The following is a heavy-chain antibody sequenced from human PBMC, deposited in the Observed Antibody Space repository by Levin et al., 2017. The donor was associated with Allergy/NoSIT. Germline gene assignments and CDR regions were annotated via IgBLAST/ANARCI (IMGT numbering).Heavy chain of an antibody. CDR2: IKQDGSEK. CDR1: GFTFSSFW. Sequence: GESLKISCAASGFTFSSFWMSWVRQAPGKGLEWVANIKQDGSEKYYVDSVKGRFTISRDNAKNSLYLQMNSLRAEDAAVYYCARDQGAARRYYFDYWGQGTLVTVSS. J-gene: IGHJ4*02. D-gene: IGHD6-6*01. V-gene: IGHV3-7*01. CDR3: ARDQGAARRYYFDY.